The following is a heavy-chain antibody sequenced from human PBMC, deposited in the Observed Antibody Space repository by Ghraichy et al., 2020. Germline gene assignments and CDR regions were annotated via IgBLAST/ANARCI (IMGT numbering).Heavy chain of an antibody. J-gene: IGHJ4*02. CDR3: ARGPQGLVRGVISY. V-gene: IGHV3-21*01. D-gene: IGHD3-10*01. CDR2: ISSSSSYI. Sequence: GGSLRLSCAASGFTFSSYSMNWVRQAPGKGLEWVSSISSSSSYIYYADSVKGRFTISRDNAKNSLYLQMNSLRAEDTAVYYCARGPQGLVRGVISYWGQGTLVTVSS. CDR1: GFTFSSYS.